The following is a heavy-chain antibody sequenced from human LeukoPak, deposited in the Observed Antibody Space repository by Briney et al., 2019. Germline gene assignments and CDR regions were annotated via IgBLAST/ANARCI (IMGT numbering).Heavy chain of an antibody. CDR2: ISHDGSNK. D-gene: IGHD5-18*01. CDR3: ARGREGYSYDDAFDI. Sequence: GGPLRLSCAASGFTFSSYAMHWVRQAPGKGLEWVALISHDGSNKDYADSVKGRFTISRDNSKNTLYLQMNSLRAEDTAVYYCARGREGYSYDDAFDIWGQGTMVTVSS. CDR1: GFTFSSYA. V-gene: IGHV3-30-3*01. J-gene: IGHJ3*02.